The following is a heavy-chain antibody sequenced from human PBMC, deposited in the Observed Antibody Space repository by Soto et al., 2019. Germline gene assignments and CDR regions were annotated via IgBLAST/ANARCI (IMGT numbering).Heavy chain of an antibody. Sequence: ASVKVSCKASGYTFTSYYMHWVRQAPGRGLEWMGIINPSGGSTRYAQKFQGRVTMTRDTSTSTVYMELSSLRSEDTAVYYCAKDRLRSGITMVRGARWLAAFDIWGQGTMVTVSS. V-gene: IGHV1-46*01. CDR3: AKDRLRSGITMVRGARWLAAFDI. J-gene: IGHJ3*02. CDR2: INPSGGST. D-gene: IGHD3-10*01. CDR1: GYTFTSYY.